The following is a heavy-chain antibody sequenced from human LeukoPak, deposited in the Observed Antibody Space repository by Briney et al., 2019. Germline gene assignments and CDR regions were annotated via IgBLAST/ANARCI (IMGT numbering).Heavy chain of an antibody. CDR2: IYYSGST. CDR3: AREVPSIAARSAFDI. Sequence: SETLSLTCTVSGGSISSYYWSWIRQPPGKGLEWIGSIYYSGSTYYNPSLKSRVTISVDTSKNQFSLKLSSVTAADTAVYYCAREVPSIAARSAFDIWGQGTMVTVSS. CDR1: GGSISSYY. J-gene: IGHJ3*02. V-gene: IGHV4-39*01. D-gene: IGHD6-6*01.